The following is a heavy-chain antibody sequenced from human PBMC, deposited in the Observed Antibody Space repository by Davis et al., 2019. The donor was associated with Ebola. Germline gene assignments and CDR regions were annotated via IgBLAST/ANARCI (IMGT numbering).Heavy chain of an antibody. CDR1: GFSFSRTD. D-gene: IGHD1-1*01. CDR2: ISDAATGNT. Sequence: GESLKISCAASGFSFSRTDMNWFRQAPGKGLEWVSTISDAATGNTHYADSVEGRFTISRDDSRNTVFLQMNTLRAEDTAVYYCTTWLVNHFDYWGQGTLVTVTS. V-gene: IGHV3-23*01. CDR3: TTWLVNHFDY. J-gene: IGHJ4*02.